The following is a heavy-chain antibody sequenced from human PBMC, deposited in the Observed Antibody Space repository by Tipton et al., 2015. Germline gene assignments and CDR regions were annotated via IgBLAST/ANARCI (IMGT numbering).Heavy chain of an antibody. Sequence: GLVKPSQTLSLTCAISGDSVSSNSAAWNWIRQSPSRGLEWLGNTYYRSKRYSDYAVSAKSRITINSDTSKNQFSLQLNSVTPEDPAVYYCARDGSGGLSWFDPWGQGSQVPVSS. CDR1: GDSVSSNSAA. J-gene: IGHJ5*02. V-gene: IGHV6-1*01. CDR3: ARDGSGGLSWFDP. D-gene: IGHD3-10*01. CDR2: TYYRSKRYS.